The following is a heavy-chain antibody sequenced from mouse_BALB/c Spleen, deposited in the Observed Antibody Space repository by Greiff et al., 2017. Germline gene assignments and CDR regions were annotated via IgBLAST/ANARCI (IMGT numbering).Heavy chain of an antibody. J-gene: IGHJ3*01. D-gene: IGHD1-2*01. Sequence: VQLKESGPGLVKPSQSLSLTCTVTGYSITSDYAWNWIRQFPGNKLEWMGYISYSGSTSYNPSLKSRISITRDTSKNQFFLQLNSVTTEDTATYYCARFHGGWFAYGGQGTLVTVSA. V-gene: IGHV3-2*02. CDR2: ISYSGST. CDR1: GYSITSDYA. CDR3: ARFHGGWFAY.